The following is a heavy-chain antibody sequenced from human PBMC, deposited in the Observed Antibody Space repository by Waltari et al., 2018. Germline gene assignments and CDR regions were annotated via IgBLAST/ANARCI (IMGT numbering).Heavy chain of an antibody. CDR3: ARVANELDC. J-gene: IGHJ4*02. D-gene: IGHD1-1*01. Sequence: QVQLVESGGGLVKPGGSLRLSCSAYGFTFSDHHMSWICQAQGKGLEWVSYVISSCSTIDSADSVKGRLTISRDNAKNSLYLQMKSLRTEDTAVYFCARVANELDCCGQGNLVTVS. CDR2: VISSCSTI. CDR1: GFTFSDHH. V-gene: IGHV3-11*04.